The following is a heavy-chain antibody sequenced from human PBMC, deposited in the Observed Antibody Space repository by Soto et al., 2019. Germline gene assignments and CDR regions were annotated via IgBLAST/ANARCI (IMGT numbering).Heavy chain of an antibody. CDR3: ARHHMAATDMYFDY. V-gene: IGHV4-31*03. CDR1: GGSISSGGYY. Sequence: QVQLQESGPGVVKPSQTLSLTCTVSGGSISSGGYYWSWIRQHPGKGLEWIGYIYDNDSTYYNPSLKSRVTMSVDMSRNQFSLKLTSVTAADTAVYYCARHHMAATDMYFDYWGQGTLVTVSS. J-gene: IGHJ4*02. CDR2: IYDNDST. D-gene: IGHD6-19*01.